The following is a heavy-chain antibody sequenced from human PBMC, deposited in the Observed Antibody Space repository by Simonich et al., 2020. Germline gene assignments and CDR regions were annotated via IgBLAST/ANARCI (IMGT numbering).Heavy chain of an antibody. CDR2: SKPNSGGT. CDR1: GYTFTGYY. CDR3: ARDLLVNWNYAFDI. Sequence: QVQLLQSGAEVKKPGASVKVSCKASGYTFTGYYMHGVRQAPGQGLGGMGWSKPNSGGTTYAQRFQGRVTMTRDTSISTAYMGLSRLRSDDTAVYYCARDLLVNWNYAFDIWGQGTMVTVSS. J-gene: IGHJ3*02. D-gene: IGHD1-7*01. V-gene: IGHV1-2*02.